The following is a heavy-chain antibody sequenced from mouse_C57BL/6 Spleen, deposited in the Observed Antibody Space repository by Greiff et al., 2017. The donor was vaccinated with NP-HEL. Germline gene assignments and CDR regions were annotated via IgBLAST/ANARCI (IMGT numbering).Heavy chain of an antibody. CDR3: ARRGGGYFDY. V-gene: IGHV1-26*01. CDR1: GYTFTDYY. Sequence: EVQLQQSGPELVKPGASVKISCKASGYTFTDYYMNWVKQSHGKSLEWIGDINPNNGGTSYNQKFKGKATLTVDKSSSTAYMEHRSLTSEDSAVYYCARRGGGYFDYWGQGTTLTVSS. J-gene: IGHJ2*01. CDR2: INPNNGGT.